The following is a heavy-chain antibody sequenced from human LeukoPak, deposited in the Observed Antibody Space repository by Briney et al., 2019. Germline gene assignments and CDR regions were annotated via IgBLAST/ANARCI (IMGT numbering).Heavy chain of an antibody. Sequence: PSKTLSLTCTVSGGSISSGSYDWYWIRQPAGKGLEWIGHIYTSGSSNYSPSLKSRVTISVDTSKNQFSLKLTSVTAADTAVYYCTKGRGIWGQGTLVTVSS. CDR3: TKGRGI. D-gene: IGHD3-10*01. J-gene: IGHJ4*02. V-gene: IGHV4-61*09. CDR1: GGSISSGSYD. CDR2: IYTSGSS.